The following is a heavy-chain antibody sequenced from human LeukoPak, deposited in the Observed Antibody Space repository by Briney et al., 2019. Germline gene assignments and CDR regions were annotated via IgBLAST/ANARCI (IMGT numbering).Heavy chain of an antibody. CDR3: AREFRLWFGELIKAGHGKNWFDP. CDR1: GYTFTGYY. Sequence: GASVKVSCKASGYTFTGYYMHWVRQAPGQGLEWMGWINPNSGGTNYAQKFQGRVTMTRDTSISTAYMELSRLRSDDTAVYYCAREFRLWFGELIKAGHGKNWFDPWGQGTLVTVSS. J-gene: IGHJ5*02. CDR2: INPNSGGT. V-gene: IGHV1-2*02. D-gene: IGHD3-10*01.